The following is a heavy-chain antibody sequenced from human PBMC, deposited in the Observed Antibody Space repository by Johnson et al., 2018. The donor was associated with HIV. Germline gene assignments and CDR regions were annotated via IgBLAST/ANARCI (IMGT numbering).Heavy chain of an antibody. CDR3: AILSSSWDRDHDAFDI. V-gene: IGHV3-30*03. CDR2: ISYDGSNK. D-gene: IGHD6-13*01. J-gene: IGHJ3*02. Sequence: QVQLLESGGGVVQPGGSLRLSCAASGFTFSSYGMHWVRQAPGKGLEWVAVISYDGSNKYYADSVKGRFTISRDNSKNTLYLQMNSLRAEDTAVYYCAILSSSWDRDHDAFDIWGQGTMVTVSS. CDR1: GFTFSSYG.